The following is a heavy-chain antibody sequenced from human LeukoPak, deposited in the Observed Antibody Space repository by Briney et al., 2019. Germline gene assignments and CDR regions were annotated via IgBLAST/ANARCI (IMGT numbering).Heavy chain of an antibody. CDR3: AKRGGSIRYQFDS. Sequence: PGGSLRLSCVASGFIFSNYAMSWVRQAPGKGLEWVSTLSASGGNTYYADSAKGRFTISRDTSKNTVYLQMNSLRAEDTAVYFCAKRGGSIRYQFDSWGQGTLVTVSS. D-gene: IGHD6-13*01. J-gene: IGHJ4*02. V-gene: IGHV3-23*01. CDR2: LSASGGNT. CDR1: GFIFSNYA.